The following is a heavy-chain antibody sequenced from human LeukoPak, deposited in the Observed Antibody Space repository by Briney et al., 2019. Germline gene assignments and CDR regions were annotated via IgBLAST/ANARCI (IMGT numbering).Heavy chain of an antibody. V-gene: IGHV3-23*01. CDR2: ISGSGGST. Sequence: GGSLRLSCAASGFTFSSYAMSWVRQAPGKGLEWVSAISGSGGSTYYADSVKGRFTISRDNSKNTLYLQMNSLRAEDTAVYYCARDQSIFGVVIIYFDYWGQGTLVTVSS. J-gene: IGHJ4*02. CDR1: GFTFSSYA. D-gene: IGHD3-3*01. CDR3: ARDQSIFGVVIIYFDY.